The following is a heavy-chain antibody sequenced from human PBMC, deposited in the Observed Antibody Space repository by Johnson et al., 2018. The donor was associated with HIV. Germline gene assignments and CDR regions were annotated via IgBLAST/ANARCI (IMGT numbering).Heavy chain of an antibody. CDR2: IKQDGSEK. CDR3: ARGPTYYYDSSGYWSDAFDI. J-gene: IGHJ3*02. CDR1: GFTFSSYW. Sequence: VQLVESGGGVVQPGRSLRFSCAASGFTFSSYWMSWVRQAPGKGLEWVANIKQDGSEKYYVDSVKGRFTISSDNAKNSLYLQMNSLRAKDTAVYYCARGPTYYYDSSGYWSDAFDIWGQGTMVTVSS. D-gene: IGHD3-22*01. V-gene: IGHV3-7*05.